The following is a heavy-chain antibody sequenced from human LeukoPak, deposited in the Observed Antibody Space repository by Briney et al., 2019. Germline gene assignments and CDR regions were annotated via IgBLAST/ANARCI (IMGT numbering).Heavy chain of an antibody. CDR1: GGSFSGYY. V-gene: IGHV4-34*01. J-gene: IGHJ4*02. Sequence: SETLSLTXAVYGGSFSGYYWSWIRQPPGKGLEWIGEINHSGSTNYNPSLKSRVTISVDTSKNQFSLKLSSVTAADTAVYYCAGGPRQQAVPDYWGQGTLVTVSS. CDR3: AGGPRQQAVPDY. CDR2: INHSGST. D-gene: IGHD6-13*01.